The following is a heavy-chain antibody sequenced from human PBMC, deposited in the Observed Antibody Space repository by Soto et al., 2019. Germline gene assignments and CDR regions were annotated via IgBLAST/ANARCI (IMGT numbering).Heavy chain of an antibody. V-gene: IGHV3-33*01. Sequence: GGSLRLSCAASGFTFSSYGMHWVRQAPGKGLEWVAVIWYDGSNKYYADSVKGRFTISRDNSKNTLYLQMNSLRAEDTAVYYCARDPKSDYYYYGMDVWGQGTTVTVSS. CDR1: GFTFSSYG. J-gene: IGHJ6*02. CDR3: ARDPKSDYYYYGMDV. CDR2: IWYDGSNK.